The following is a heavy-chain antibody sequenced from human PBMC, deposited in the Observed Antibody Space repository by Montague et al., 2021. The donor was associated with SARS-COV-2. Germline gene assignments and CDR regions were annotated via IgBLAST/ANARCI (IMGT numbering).Heavy chain of an antibody. D-gene: IGHD3-10*01. V-gene: IGHV4-34*01. CDR3: ARVRYYGSGTSLGMDV. J-gene: IGHJ6*02. Sequence: SETLSLTCTVSGGSISSYYWSWIRQPPGKGLEWIGEINHSGSTNYNPSLKSRVTISVDTSKNQFSLKLSSVTAADTAVYYCARVRYYGSGTSLGMDVWGQETTVTVSS. CDR2: INHSGST. CDR1: GGSISSYY.